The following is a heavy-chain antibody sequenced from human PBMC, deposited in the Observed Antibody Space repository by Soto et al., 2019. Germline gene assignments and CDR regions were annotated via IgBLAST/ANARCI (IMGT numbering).Heavy chain of an antibody. CDR2: IYYSGST. Sequence: QVQLQESGPGLVRPSVTLSLTCAVSGGSVSSGHYYWSWSRQPPGKGLEWIGFIYYSGSTNYNPSRKGRVTISVDTSKNQFSLKMSSVTAADTAVYYCARSGAGSGWLGGQGTLVTVSS. D-gene: IGHD6-19*01. V-gene: IGHV4-61*01. CDR3: ARSGAGSGWL. CDR1: GGSVSSGHYY. J-gene: IGHJ4*02.